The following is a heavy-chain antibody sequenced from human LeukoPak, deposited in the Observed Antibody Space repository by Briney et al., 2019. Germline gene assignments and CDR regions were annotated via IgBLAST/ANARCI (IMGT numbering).Heavy chain of an antibody. CDR2: IYYSGST. J-gene: IGHJ6*03. V-gene: IGHV4-59*01. Sequence: SETLSLTCTVSGGSISSYYWSWIRQPPGKGLEWIGYIYYSGSTNNNASLKSRVTISVDTSKKQFSLRLSSVTAADTAVYYCARDIGYCSSTSCYGDYYYYYMDVWGKGTTVTVSS. D-gene: IGHD2-2*01. CDR1: GGSISSYY. CDR3: ARDIGYCSSTSCYGDYYYYYMDV.